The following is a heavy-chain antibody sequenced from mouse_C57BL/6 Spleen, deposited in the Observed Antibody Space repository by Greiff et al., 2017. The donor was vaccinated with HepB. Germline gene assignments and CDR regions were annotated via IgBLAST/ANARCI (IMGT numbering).Heavy chain of an antibody. CDR1: GFSLTSYG. CDR3: AKHGNYSNFGGYFDV. CDR2: IWGGGST. J-gene: IGHJ1*03. D-gene: IGHD2-5*01. Sequence: VKVVESGPGLVAPSQSLSITCTVSGFSLTSYGVDWVRQPPGKGLEWLGVIWGGGSTNYNSALMSRMSISKDNSKSQVFLKMNSLQTDDTAMYYCAKHGNYSNFGGYFDVWGTGTTVTVSS. V-gene: IGHV2-9*01.